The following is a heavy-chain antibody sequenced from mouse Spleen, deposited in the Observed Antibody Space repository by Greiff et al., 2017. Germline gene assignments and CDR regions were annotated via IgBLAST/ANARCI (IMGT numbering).Heavy chain of an antibody. CDR2: ISSGGGNT. Sequence: EVKLMESGGGLVKLGGSLKLSCAASGFTFSSYAMSWVRQTPEKRLEWVATISSGGGNTYYPDSVKGRFTISRDNAKNTLYLQMSSLKSEDTAMYYCARHGGADYDSAWFAYWGQGTLVTVSA. D-gene: IGHD2-4*01. V-gene: IGHV5-9*04. J-gene: IGHJ3*01. CDR3: ARHGGADYDSAWFAY. CDR1: GFTFSSYA.